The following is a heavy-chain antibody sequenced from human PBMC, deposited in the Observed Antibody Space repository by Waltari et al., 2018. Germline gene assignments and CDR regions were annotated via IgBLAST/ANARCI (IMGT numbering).Heavy chain of an antibody. CDR2: IMRRDNSI. J-gene: IGHJ4*02. CDR1: GFSFSDYY. Sequence: QVQLVESGGGLVNAGGSLRLSCAASGFSFSDYYMTVFGQAPGKGLEWIAHIMRRDNSIDHAASVKGRFTIYRDNANNHLFLQMTSLRAEDTAVYYCARAREQNYDFWNGYSFYFDHWGQGALVTVSS. CDR3: ARAREQNYDFWNGYSFYFDH. V-gene: IGHV3-11*01. D-gene: IGHD3-3*01.